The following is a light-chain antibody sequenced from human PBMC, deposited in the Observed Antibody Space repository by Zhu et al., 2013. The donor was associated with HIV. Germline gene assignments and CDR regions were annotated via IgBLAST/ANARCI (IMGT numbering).Light chain of an antibody. J-gene: IGKJ4*01. CDR3: QQRYTWPPLT. CDR1: QSVSSSY. Sequence: EIVLTQSPGTLSLSPGERATLSCRASQSVSSSYLAWYQQKPGQAPRLLIYGASSRATGIPDRFSGSGSGTDFTLTISSLEPEDFAVYYCQQRYTWPPLTFGGGTKVEI. V-gene: IGKV3D-20*02. CDR2: GAS.